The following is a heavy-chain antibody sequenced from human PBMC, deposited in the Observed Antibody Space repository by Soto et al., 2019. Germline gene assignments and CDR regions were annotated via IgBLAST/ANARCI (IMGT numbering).Heavy chain of an antibody. J-gene: IGHJ5*02. CDR1: GFTFSSYG. V-gene: IGHV3-30*18. Sequence: QVQLVESGGGMVQPGRSLRLSCAASGFTFSSYGMHWVRQAPGKGLEWVAVISYDGSNKYYADSVKGRFTISRDNSKNTLYLQMNSLRAEDTAVYYCAKDRAVEWFDPWGQGTLVTVSS. D-gene: IGHD1-1*01. CDR3: AKDRAVEWFDP. CDR2: ISYDGSNK.